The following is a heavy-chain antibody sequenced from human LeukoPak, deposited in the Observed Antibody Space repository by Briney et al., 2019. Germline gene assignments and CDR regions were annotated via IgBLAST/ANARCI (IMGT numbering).Heavy chain of an antibody. V-gene: IGHV4-39*07. Sequence: PSETLSLTCTVSDGSISNRVYYWGWIRQPPGKGLEWIGEINHSGSTNYNPSLKSRVTISVDTSKNQFSLKLSSVTAADTAVYYCARGGPSLDYWGQGTLVTVSS. CDR1: DGSISNRVYY. J-gene: IGHJ4*02. CDR3: ARGGPSLDY. D-gene: IGHD5-12*01. CDR2: INHSGST.